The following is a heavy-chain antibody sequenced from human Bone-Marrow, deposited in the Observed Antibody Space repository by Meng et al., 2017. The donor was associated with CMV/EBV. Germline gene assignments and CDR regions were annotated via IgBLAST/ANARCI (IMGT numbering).Heavy chain of an antibody. CDR2: ISSGSDYI. CDR3: ARDLDYGDNRATGAFDI. D-gene: IGHD4/OR15-4a*01. Sequence: GESLKISCAASGFTFSTNSMNWVRQAPGKALEWVSSISSGSDYIYYPDSVRGRFTVSRDNAKNLMYLQMNSLRAEDTAVYYCARDLDYGDNRATGAFDIWGQGTMVTV. J-gene: IGHJ3*02. CDR1: GFTFSTNS. V-gene: IGHV3-21*06.